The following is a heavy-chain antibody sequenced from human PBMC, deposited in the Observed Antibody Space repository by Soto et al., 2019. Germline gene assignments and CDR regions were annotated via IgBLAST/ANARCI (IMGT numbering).Heavy chain of an antibody. CDR3: AREGSSSTSLDV. D-gene: IGHD6-13*01. CDR1: GFTFSSYG. CDR2: IWYDGSNK. J-gene: IGHJ6*02. Sequence: PGGSLRLSCAASGFTFSSYGMHWVRQAPGKGLEWVAVIWYDGSNKYYADSVKGRFTISRDNSKNTLYLQMNSLRAEDTAVYYCAREGSSSTSLDVWGQGTTVTVSS. V-gene: IGHV3-33*01.